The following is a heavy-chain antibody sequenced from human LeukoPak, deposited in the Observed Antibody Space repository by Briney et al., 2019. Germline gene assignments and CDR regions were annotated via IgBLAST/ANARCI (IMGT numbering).Heavy chain of an antibody. V-gene: IGHV1-2*02. Sequence: GASVKVSCRASGYTFTGYYIHWLRQAPGQGLEWTGWFNPNSGGTNYAPKFQGLVTMSSDTSIATAYMELNRLISDDTAVYYCARTKPPCTSCLLLDYWGQGTLVTVSS. CDR3: ARTKPPCTSCLLLDY. D-gene: IGHD2-2*01. CDR2: FNPNSGGT. CDR1: GYTFTGYY. J-gene: IGHJ4*02.